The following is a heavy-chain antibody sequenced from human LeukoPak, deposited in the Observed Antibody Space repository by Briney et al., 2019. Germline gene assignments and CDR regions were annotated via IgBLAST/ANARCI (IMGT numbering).Heavy chain of an antibody. CDR1: GGSISSYY. Sequence: PSETLSLTCTVSGGSISSYYWSWIRQPPGKGLEWIGYIYYSGSTNYNPSLKSRVTISVDTSKNQFSLKLSSVTAADTAVYYCARDYCSSTSCPSWNAFDIWGQGTMVTVSS. V-gene: IGHV4-59*01. CDR2: IYYSGST. D-gene: IGHD2-2*01. J-gene: IGHJ3*02. CDR3: ARDYCSSTSCPSWNAFDI.